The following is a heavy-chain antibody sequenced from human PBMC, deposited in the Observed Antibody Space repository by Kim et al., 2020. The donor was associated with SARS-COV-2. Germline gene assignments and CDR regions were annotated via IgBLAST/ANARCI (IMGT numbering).Heavy chain of an antibody. Sequence: SVKVSCKASGGTFSSYAISWVRQAPGQGLEWMGGIIPIFGTANYAQKLQGRVTITADESTSTAYMELSSLRSEDTAVYYCARDGELGYCSGGSCSHYWGQGTLVTVSS. D-gene: IGHD2-15*01. V-gene: IGHV1-69*13. CDR1: GGTFSSYA. J-gene: IGHJ4*02. CDR3: ARDGELGYCSGGSCSHY. CDR2: IIPIFGTA.